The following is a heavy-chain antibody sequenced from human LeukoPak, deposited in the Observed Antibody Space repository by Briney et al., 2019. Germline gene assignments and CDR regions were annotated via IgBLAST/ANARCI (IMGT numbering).Heavy chain of an antibody. Sequence: GSLRLSCAASGFTFSSYWMHWVRQAPGKGLVWVSRISSDESSTSYADSVKGRFTISRDNAKSTLYLQMNSLRAEDTAVYYCAREGSGWYYFDYWGQGTLVTVSS. J-gene: IGHJ4*02. V-gene: IGHV3-74*01. D-gene: IGHD6-19*01. CDR1: GFTFSSYW. CDR3: AREGSGWYYFDY. CDR2: ISSDESST.